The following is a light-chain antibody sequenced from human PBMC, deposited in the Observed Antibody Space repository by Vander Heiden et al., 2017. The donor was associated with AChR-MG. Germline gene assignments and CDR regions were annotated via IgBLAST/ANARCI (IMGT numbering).Light chain of an antibody. Sequence: DIQMTQSPSTLSASLGGKVIITCRASQSISISLAWHQPSPGEAPKLLLYKASSLESGVRSRCSGSGSGTEFTLTISHLQPDDFATYFCQQYNSYSLTFGGGTKVEIK. J-gene: IGKJ4*01. V-gene: IGKV1-5*03. CDR1: QSISIS. CDR2: KAS. CDR3: QQYNSYSLT.